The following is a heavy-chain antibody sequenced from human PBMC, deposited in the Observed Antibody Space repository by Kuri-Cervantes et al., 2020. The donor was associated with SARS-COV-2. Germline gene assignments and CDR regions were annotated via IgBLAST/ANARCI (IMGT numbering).Heavy chain of an antibody. Sequence: GEALKISCAASGFTFSSYGMSWVRPAPGKGLEWVSAISGSGDSKYSADPVKGRFTISRDNSKNTLYLQMNSLRAEGTAVYYCARGSSRMLYPFDYWGQGTLVTVSS. J-gene: IGHJ4*02. V-gene: IGHV3-23*01. CDR2: ISGSGDSK. CDR3: ARGSSRMLYPFDY. D-gene: IGHD2-8*01. CDR1: GFTFSSYG.